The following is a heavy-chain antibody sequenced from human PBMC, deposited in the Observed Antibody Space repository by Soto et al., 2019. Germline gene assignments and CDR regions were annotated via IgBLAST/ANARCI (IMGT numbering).Heavy chain of an antibody. J-gene: IGHJ4*02. Sequence: QVQLVDSGGGVVQPGGSLRLSWAASGFTFSSYSMHWVRQAPGKGLEWVAVISYDTSNKYYADSVKGRFTISRYNSMHKLYAERKILGDEDTDVYYSARKRSWESATLAPDYWGQGVLVTGSS. D-gene: IGHD3-16*01. CDR1: GFTFSSYS. CDR3: ARKRSWESATLAPDY. V-gene: IGHV3-30-3*01. CDR2: ISYDTSNK.